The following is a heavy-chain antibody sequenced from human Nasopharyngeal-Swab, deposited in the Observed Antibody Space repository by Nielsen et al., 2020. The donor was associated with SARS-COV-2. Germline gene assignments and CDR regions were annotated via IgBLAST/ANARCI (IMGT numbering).Heavy chain of an antibody. CDR3: ASSIAAAGANWFDP. CDR2: IYYSGST. D-gene: IGHD6-13*01. CDR1: GCSISSSSYY. V-gene: IGHV4-39*01. J-gene: IGHJ5*02. Sequence: SETLSLTFTVSGCSISSSSYYWGWIRQPPGKGLEWIGSIYYSGSTYYNPSLKSRVTISVDTSKNQFSLKLSSVTAADMAVYYCASSIAAAGANWFDPWGQGTLVTVSS.